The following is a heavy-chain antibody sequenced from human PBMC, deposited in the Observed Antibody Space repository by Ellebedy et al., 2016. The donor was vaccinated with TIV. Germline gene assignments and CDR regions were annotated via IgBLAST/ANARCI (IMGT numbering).Heavy chain of an antibody. CDR1: GGTFSSYA. J-gene: IGHJ5*02. V-gene: IGHV1-69*13. CDR3: ARDSSGYYGWFDP. CDR2: IIPIFGTA. Sequence: SVKVSCXASGGTFSSYAISWVRQAPGQGLEWMGGIIPIFGTANYAQKFQGRVTITADESTSTAYMELSSLRSEDTAVYYCARDSSGYYGWFDPWGQGTLVTVSS. D-gene: IGHD3-22*01.